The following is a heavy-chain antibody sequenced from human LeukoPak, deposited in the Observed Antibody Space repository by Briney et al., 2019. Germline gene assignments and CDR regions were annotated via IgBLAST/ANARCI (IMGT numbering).Heavy chain of an antibody. CDR1: GGSISSSSYY. CDR2: IYYSGST. J-gene: IGHJ4*02. Sequence: SETLSLTCTVSGGSISSSSYYWGWIRQPPGKGLEWIGSIYYSGSTYYNPSLKSRVTISVDTSKNQFSLKLSSVTAADTAVYYCARRAETVAFDNWGQGTLVTVSS. D-gene: IGHD4-23*01. V-gene: IGHV4-39*01. CDR3: ARRAETVAFDN.